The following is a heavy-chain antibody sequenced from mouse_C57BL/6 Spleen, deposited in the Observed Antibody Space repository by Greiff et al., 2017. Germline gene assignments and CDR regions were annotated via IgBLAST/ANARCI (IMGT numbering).Heavy chain of an antibody. J-gene: IGHJ1*03. Sequence: VQLQQSGAELVKPGASVKLSCTASGFNIKDYYMHWVKQRTEQGLEWIGRIDPEDGDTKYAPKFQGKAPITADTSSNTAYLQLSTLTAEDTAVYYCALAIYEDYDGWYCDVWGTGTTVTVSS. V-gene: IGHV14-2*01. CDR1: GFNIKDYY. CDR3: ALAIYEDYDGWYCDV. CDR2: IDPEDGDT. D-gene: IGHD2-4*01.